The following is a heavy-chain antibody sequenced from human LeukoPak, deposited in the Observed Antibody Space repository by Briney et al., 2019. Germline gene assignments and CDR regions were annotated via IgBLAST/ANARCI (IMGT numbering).Heavy chain of an antibody. V-gene: IGHV5-51*01. CDR1: GYSFSNYW. Sequence: GESLQISCKGSGYSFSNYWIGWVRQMPGKGLEWMGIIYPGDSDTRYSPSFRGQVTISADKSISTAYLQWSSLKASDTAMYYCARQEYCSGGSCYTWFDPWGQGTLVTVSS. J-gene: IGHJ5*02. CDR3: ARQEYCSGGSCYTWFDP. CDR2: IYPGDSDT. D-gene: IGHD2-15*01.